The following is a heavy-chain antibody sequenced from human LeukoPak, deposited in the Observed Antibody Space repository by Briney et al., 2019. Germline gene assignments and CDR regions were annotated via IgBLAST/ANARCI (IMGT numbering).Heavy chain of an antibody. D-gene: IGHD5-18*01. CDR2: IIPIFGTA. Sequence: ASVKVSCKASGGTLSSYAISWVRQAPGQGLEWMGGIIPIFGTANYAQKFQGRVTITADESTSTAYMELSSLRSEDTAVYYCARDRQLWGLDYWGQGTLVTVSS. J-gene: IGHJ4*02. CDR1: GGTLSSYA. V-gene: IGHV1-69*13. CDR3: ARDRQLWGLDY.